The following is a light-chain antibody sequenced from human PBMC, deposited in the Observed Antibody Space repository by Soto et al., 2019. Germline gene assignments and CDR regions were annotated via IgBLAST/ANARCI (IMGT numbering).Light chain of an antibody. Sequence: EIVMTQSPATLSVSPGERATLSCRASQSVSSNLAWYQQKPGQAPRLLIYGASTRATGIPARFSGSGSGTEFNLTISSLQSEDFAVYYCQQYNNWLWTFGQGTKVKIK. CDR1: QSVSSN. J-gene: IGKJ1*01. CDR2: GAS. CDR3: QQYNNWLWT. V-gene: IGKV3-15*01.